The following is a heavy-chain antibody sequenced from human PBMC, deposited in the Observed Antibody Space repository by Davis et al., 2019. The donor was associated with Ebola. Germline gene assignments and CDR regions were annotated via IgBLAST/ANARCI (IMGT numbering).Heavy chain of an antibody. CDR1: AGTFSSYA. Sequence: SVKVSCKASAGTFSSYAISWVRQAPGQGLEWMGGIIPIFGTANYAQKFQGRVTITADKSTSTAYMELSSLRSEYTAVYYCASGWYCSSTSCYGTFDYWGQGTLVTVSS. CDR3: ASGWYCSSTSCYGTFDY. CDR2: IIPIFGTA. V-gene: IGHV1-69*06. J-gene: IGHJ4*02. D-gene: IGHD2-2*01.